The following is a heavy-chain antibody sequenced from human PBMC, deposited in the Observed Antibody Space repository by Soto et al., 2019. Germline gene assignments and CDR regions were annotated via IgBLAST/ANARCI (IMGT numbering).Heavy chain of an antibody. D-gene: IGHD2-15*01. CDR2: IYYSGST. J-gene: IGHJ6*02. Sequence: TLSLPCTVSGGSISSGDYYWSWIRQPPGKGLEWIGYIYYSGSTYYNPSLKSRVTISVDTSKNQFSLKLSSVTAADTAVYYCAVVHAGPAYYYYYGMDVWGQGTTVTVSS. V-gene: IGHV4-30-4*01. CDR3: AVVHAGPAYYYYYGMDV. CDR1: GGSISSGDYY.